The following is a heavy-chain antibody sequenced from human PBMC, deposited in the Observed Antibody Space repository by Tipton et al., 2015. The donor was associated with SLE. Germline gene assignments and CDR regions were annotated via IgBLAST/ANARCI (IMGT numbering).Heavy chain of an antibody. J-gene: IGHJ4*02. D-gene: IGHD1-26*01. CDR2: IWYDGTNK. CDR1: GFTFSNYG. Sequence: RSLRLSCASSGFTFSNYGMHWVRQAPGEGLGWVAVIWYDGTNKDYVDSVKGRFSISRDNSKNTLYLQMDSLRVDDTAVYYCAKDIGATALKVFDYWGQGTLVTVSS. V-gene: IGHV3-33*06. CDR3: AKDIGATALKVFDY.